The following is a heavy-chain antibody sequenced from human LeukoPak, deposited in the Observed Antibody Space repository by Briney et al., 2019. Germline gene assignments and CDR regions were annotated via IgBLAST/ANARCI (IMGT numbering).Heavy chain of an antibody. CDR1: GFTFSNAW. CDR2: IKSETDGGTT. CDR3: TTEGGSGWPYYFDY. D-gene: IGHD6-19*01. V-gene: IGHV3-15*01. Sequence: TGGSLRLSCAASGFTFSNAWMSGVRQAPGKGLEWVGRIKSETDGGTTDYAAPVKGRFTISRDDSKNTLYLQMNSLKTEDTAVYYCTTEGGSGWPYYFDYWGQGTLVTVSS. J-gene: IGHJ4*02.